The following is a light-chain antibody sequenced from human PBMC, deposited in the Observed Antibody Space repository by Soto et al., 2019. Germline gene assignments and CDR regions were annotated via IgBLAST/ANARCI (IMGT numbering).Light chain of an antibody. J-gene: IGLJ1*01. V-gene: IGLV2-11*01. Sequence: QSVRTKLHSVSGSPGESVAISCYGTSSDVGGYNYVSWYQQHPGKAPKLIIFDVNKRPSGVPDRFSGSKSGSTASLTISGLQAEDEADYYCCSYGGSFYVVGTGTKVTVL. CDR1: SSDVGGYNY. CDR2: DVN. CDR3: CSYGGSFYV.